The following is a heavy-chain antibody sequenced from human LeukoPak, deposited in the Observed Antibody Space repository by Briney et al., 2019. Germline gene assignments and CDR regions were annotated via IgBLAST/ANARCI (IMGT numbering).Heavy chain of an antibody. D-gene: IGHD1-14*01. J-gene: IGHJ4*02. CDR1: GFTFSSHL. CDR3: VRKFATGD. CDR2: VKRDGTAT. V-gene: IGHV3-74*01. Sequence: GGSLRLSCAASGFTFSSHLMHWVRQAQGTGLVWVSSVKRDGTATNYADSVKGRFTIYRDNAKNTLYLQMNSLRVEDTAVYYCVRKFATGDWGQGTLVTVSS.